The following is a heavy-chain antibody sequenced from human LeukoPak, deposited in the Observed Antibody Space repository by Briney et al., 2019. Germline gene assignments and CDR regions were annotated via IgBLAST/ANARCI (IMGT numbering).Heavy chain of an antibody. Sequence: PSETLSLTCTVSGGSISSYYWTWIRQPPGKGLEWIGYIHYSGSTNYSPSLKSRVTMSVDMSKNQVSLNPNSVTAADTAVYYCARFCSGGSCPDYWGQGTLVTVSS. V-gene: IGHV4-59*08. J-gene: IGHJ4*02. CDR1: GGSISSYY. D-gene: IGHD2-15*01. CDR3: ARFCSGGSCPDY. CDR2: IHYSGST.